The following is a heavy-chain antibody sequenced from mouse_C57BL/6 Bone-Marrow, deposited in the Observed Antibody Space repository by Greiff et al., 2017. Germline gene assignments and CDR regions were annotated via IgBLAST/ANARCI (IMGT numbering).Heavy chain of an antibody. CDR3: ARRGSNYEGDFDD. J-gene: IGHJ2*01. Sequence: QVQLQQPGAELVKPGASVKMSCKASGYTFTSYWITWVKQRPGQGLEWIGDIYPGSGSTNYNEKFKSKATLTVDTSSSTACMQLSSLTSEDSAVYYGARRGSNYEGDFDDWGQGTTLTVSS. CDR2: IYPGSGST. D-gene: IGHD2-5*01. CDR1: GYTFTSYW. V-gene: IGHV1-55*01.